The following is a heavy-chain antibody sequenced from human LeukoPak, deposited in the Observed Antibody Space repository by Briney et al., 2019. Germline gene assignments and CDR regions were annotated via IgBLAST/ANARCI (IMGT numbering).Heavy chain of an antibody. Sequence: GGSLRLSCAASGFTFTSNAMNWVRQAPGKGLEWVSFISGSGDITYYADSVKGRFTISRDNSKNTLYLQMNSLRAEDTALYYCAKSRGESRGASNYWGQGTLVTVSS. D-gene: IGHD1-26*01. CDR3: AKSRGESRGASNY. V-gene: IGHV3-23*01. CDR1: GFTFTSNA. J-gene: IGHJ4*02. CDR2: ISGSGDIT.